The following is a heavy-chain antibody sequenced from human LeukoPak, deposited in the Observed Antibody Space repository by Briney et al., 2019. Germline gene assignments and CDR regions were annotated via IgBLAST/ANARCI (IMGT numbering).Heavy chain of an antibody. CDR3: AKASNLRFLEWLSDY. V-gene: IGHV3-23*01. CDR2: ISGSGGST. Sequence: PGGSLRLSCAASGFTFSSYAMSWVRQAPGKGLEWVSAISGSGGSTYYADSVKGRFTISRDNSKNTLYLQMNSLRAEDTAVYYCAKASNLRFLEWLSDYWGQGTLVTVSS. D-gene: IGHD3-3*01. CDR1: GFTFSSYA. J-gene: IGHJ4*02.